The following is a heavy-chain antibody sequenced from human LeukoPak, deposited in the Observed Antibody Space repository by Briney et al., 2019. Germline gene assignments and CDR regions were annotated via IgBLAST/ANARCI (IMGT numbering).Heavy chain of an antibody. CDR1: GFTFSTFA. D-gene: IGHD1-7*01. CDR3: VRDRNYFEALQRSY. Sequence: PGGSLRLSCAASGFTFSTFAMSWVRQDPGRGLEWVSSITGAGSTTYYPESVKGRFPISRDNSKNTLYLQMNSLRVEDTAVYFCVRDRNYFEALQRSYWGQGTLVTVSS. CDR2: ITGAGSTT. V-gene: IGHV3-23*01. J-gene: IGHJ4*02.